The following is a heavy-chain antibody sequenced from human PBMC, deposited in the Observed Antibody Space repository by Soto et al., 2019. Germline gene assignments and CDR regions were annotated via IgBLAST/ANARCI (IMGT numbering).Heavy chain of an antibody. CDR2: IYYSGST. Sequence: SETLSLTCTVSGGSISSGGYYWSWIRQHPGKGLEWIGYIYYSGSTYYNPSLKSRVTISVDTSKNQFSLKLTSVTAADTAVYYCARRYGGNFDYWGQGSLVIVSS. D-gene: IGHD1-26*01. V-gene: IGHV4-31*03. CDR3: ARRYGGNFDY. J-gene: IGHJ4*02. CDR1: GGSISSGGYY.